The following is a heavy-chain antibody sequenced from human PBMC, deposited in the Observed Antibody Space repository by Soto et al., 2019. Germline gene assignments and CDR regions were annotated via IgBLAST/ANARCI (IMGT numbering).Heavy chain of an antibody. CDR2: IYYSGST. V-gene: IGHV4-59*01. D-gene: IGHD4-17*01. CDR1: GGSISSYY. Sequence: PSDTLSLTCSVSGGSISSYYWTWIRQPPGKRLEWIGYIYYSGSTNYNPSLKSRVTISVDTSKNQFSLKLNSVTAADTAVYYCAREVKYGDYYYYYMDVWGKGTTVT. CDR3: AREVKYGDYYYYYMDV. J-gene: IGHJ6*03.